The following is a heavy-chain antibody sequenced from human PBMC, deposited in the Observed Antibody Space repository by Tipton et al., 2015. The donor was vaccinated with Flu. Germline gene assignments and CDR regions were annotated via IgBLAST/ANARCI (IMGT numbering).Heavy chain of an antibody. J-gene: IGHJ4*02. CDR2: ITPDGGNK. Sequence: SLRLSCVVSGLTISPYWMTWVRQAPGKGLEWVANITPDGGNKYYVDSVRGRFTISRDNAKNSVYLQMDSLRADDTAVYYCGRGGNAYNYGGQGILVTVSS. V-gene: IGHV3-7*01. CDR3: GRGGNAYNY. CDR1: GLTISPYW. D-gene: IGHD5-24*01.